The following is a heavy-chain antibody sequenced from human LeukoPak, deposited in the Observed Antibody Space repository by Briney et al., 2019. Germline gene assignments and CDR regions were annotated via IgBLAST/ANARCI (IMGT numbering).Heavy chain of an antibody. CDR3: ARGSVQLWLRDRYYYMDV. CDR1: GFTFYDYA. D-gene: IGHD5-18*01. V-gene: IGHV3-20*04. Sequence: GGSLRLSCAASGFTFYDYAMNWVRQVPGGGLEWVSGINLNGRITAYADSVKDRFTISRQNTKNSLCLYTNNLRGEDTALYFCARGSVQLWLRDRYYYMDVWGKGTTVTVSS. CDR2: INLNGRIT. J-gene: IGHJ6*03.